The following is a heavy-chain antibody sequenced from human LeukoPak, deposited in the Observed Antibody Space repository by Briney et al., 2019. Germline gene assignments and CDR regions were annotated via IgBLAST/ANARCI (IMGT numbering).Heavy chain of an antibody. V-gene: IGHV4-34*01. J-gene: IGHJ4*02. CDR2: LNHSGST. Sequence: PSETLSLTSAVYGGSFSGYDWRWMRQPPGKGLELLGELNHSGSTNYNPFRRSRVTISVDTYKNQFSLKLSSVAAADTAVYYCARVTGTIFDYWAQGTLVSVSS. CDR3: ARVTGTIFDY. D-gene: IGHD1-7*01. CDR1: GGSFSGYD.